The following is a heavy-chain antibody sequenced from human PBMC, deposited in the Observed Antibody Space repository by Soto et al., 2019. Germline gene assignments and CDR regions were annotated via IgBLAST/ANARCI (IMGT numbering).Heavy chain of an antibody. Sequence: EVQLVESGGGLVQPGRSLRLSCAASGFTFDDYAMHWVRQAPGKGLEWVSGISWNSGSIGYADSVKGRFTISRDTAKKYHYLQMNSLSADGTAMYYCVSDSTLGGWGGMDVWGQGTTVTVSS. CDR3: VSDSTLGGWGGMDV. D-gene: IGHD3-16*01. J-gene: IGHJ6*02. CDR2: ISWNSGSI. V-gene: IGHV3-9*01. CDR1: GFTFDDYA.